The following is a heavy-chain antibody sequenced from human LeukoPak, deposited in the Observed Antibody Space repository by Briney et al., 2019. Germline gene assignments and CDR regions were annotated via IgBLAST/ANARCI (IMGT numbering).Heavy chain of an antibody. J-gene: IGHJ4*02. CDR1: GFTFSNAW. CDR2: INQDEGAK. CDR3: ARLYGGHTTYDF. D-gene: IGHD4-17*01. V-gene: IGHV3-7*01. Sequence: GGSLRLSCAASGFTFSNAWMSWVRQAPGKGLEWVASINQDEGAKHYVDSAKGRFTISRDNAEDSLSLQMNSLRAEDTAVYYCARLYGGHTTYDFWGQGTLVTVSS.